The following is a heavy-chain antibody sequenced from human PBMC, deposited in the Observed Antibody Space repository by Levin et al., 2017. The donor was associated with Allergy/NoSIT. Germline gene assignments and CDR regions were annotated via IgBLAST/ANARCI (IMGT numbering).Heavy chain of an antibody. CDR3: AKDAGEDFGDYGGLDY. Sequence: GESLKISCVASGFTFSNYAMAWVRQAPGEGLEWVAGVSGFGSSTYYADSARARFTISRDRSKNTVYLQIDGLRVEDTAIYYCAKDAGEDFGDYGGLDYWGLGTLVTVSS. V-gene: IGHV3-23*01. CDR1: GFTFSNYA. CDR2: VSGFGSST. J-gene: IGHJ4*02. D-gene: IGHD4-17*01.